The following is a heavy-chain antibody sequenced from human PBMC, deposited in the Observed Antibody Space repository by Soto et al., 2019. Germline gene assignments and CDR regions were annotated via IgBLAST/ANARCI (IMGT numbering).Heavy chain of an antibody. Sequence: ASVKVSCKASGYTFTSYGISWVRQAPGQGLEWMGWISAYNGNTNYAQKLQGRVTMTTDTSTSTAYMELRSLRSDETAVYYCARDIGRVHGDYKTIRNYYYYMDVWGKGTTVTVSS. V-gene: IGHV1-18*01. CDR3: ARDIGRVHGDYKTIRNYYYYMDV. D-gene: IGHD4-17*01. CDR1: GYTFTSYG. J-gene: IGHJ6*03. CDR2: ISAYNGNT.